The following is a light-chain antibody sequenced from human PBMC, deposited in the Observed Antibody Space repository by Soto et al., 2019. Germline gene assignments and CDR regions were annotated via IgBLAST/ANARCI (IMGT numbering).Light chain of an antibody. CDR3: QQYNNWPWT. CDR1: QSISDT. CDR2: GAS. V-gene: IGKV3-15*01. Sequence: EIVMTQSPATLSVSPGGRATLSCRASQSISDTLAWYQQKSGQAPRLLIHGASTRATGFPARFSGSGSGTDFTLTISSLQSEDFAVYYCQQYNNWPWTFGQGTKVDIK. J-gene: IGKJ1*01.